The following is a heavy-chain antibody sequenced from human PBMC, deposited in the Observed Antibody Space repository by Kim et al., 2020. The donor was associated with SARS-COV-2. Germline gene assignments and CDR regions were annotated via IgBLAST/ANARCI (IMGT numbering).Heavy chain of an antibody. CDR3: AKDWGIAAAGGAFDI. Sequence: DSVKGRFTISRDNSKNTLYLQMNSLRAEDTAVYYCAKDWGIAAAGGAFDIWGQGTMVTVSS. D-gene: IGHD6-13*01. V-gene: IGHV3-23*01. J-gene: IGHJ3*02.